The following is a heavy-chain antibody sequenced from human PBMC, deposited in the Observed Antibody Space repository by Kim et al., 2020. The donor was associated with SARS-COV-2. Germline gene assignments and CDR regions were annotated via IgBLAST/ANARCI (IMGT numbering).Heavy chain of an antibody. CDR1: GGTFSSYA. V-gene: IGHV1-69*13. D-gene: IGHD5-12*01. Sequence: PSVKVSCKASGGTFSSYAISWVRQAPGQGLEWMGGIIPIFGTANYAQKFQGRVTITADESTSTAYMELSSLRSEDTAVYYCARAAVRGYAINGGYYFDYWGQGTLVTVSS. J-gene: IGHJ4*02. CDR2: IIPIFGTA. CDR3: ARAAVRGYAINGGYYFDY.